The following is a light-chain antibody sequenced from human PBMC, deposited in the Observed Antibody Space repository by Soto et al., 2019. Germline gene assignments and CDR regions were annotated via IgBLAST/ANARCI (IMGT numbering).Light chain of an antibody. J-gene: IGKJ4*01. V-gene: IGKV3D-15*01. CDR1: QSVSSY. CDR3: QQYYNWPPLT. CDR2: GAS. Sequence: EVVMTQSPATLSVSPGERATLSCRASQSVSSYLAWYQQKPGQAPRLLIYGASTRATGIPARFSGSGSGTEFTLTISSLQSEDFAVYYCQQYYNWPPLTFGGGTKVDIK.